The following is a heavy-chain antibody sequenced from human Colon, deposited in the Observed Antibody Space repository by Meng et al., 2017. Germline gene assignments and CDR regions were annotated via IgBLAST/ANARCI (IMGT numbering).Heavy chain of an antibody. Sequence: QAQVVQSGAEVKKPGASVKVSCKASGYTFNNYGFTWVRQAPGQGLEWMGWISVSNGNTNYAQNLQGRLTMTTDTSTSTAYMELTSLTSDDTAVYYRARDGRDAVTSGYWGQGTLVPSPQ. J-gene: IGHJ4*02. CDR1: GYTFNNYG. CDR2: ISVSNGNT. CDR3: ARDGRDAVTSGY. D-gene: IGHD4-17*01. V-gene: IGHV1-18*01.